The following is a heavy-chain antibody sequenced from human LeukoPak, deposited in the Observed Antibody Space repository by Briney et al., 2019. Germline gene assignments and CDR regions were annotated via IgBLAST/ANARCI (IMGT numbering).Heavy chain of an antibody. V-gene: IGHV3-66*01. Sequence: GGSLRLSCAASGFTVSNNWMNWVRQAPGKGLEWVSLIFSGGDTQYADSVKDRFTISRDASKNTLYLQMSNLRVEDTAVYYCARDPSAVTANTYAWGQGTLVTVSS. CDR2: IFSGGDT. CDR3: ARDPSAVTANTYA. CDR1: GFTVSNNW. D-gene: IGHD2-2*01. J-gene: IGHJ5*02.